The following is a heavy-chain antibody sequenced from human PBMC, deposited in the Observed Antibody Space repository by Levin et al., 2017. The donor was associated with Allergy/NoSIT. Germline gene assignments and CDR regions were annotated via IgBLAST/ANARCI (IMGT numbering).Heavy chain of an antibody. V-gene: IGHV1-69*06. CDR3: AREGRTFYYGLGSQDAPDYYGVDV. D-gene: IGHD3-10*01. CDR2: IIPIFGTP. J-gene: IGHJ6*02. Sequence: PLASVKVSCKASGDTFSNYAISWVRQAPGQGLEWMGGIIPIFGTPNYAQKFQGRVTITADKSTSTAYMELSSLRSEDTAVYYCAREGRTFYYGLGSQDAPDYYGVDVWGQGSTVTVSS. CDR1: GDTFSNYA.